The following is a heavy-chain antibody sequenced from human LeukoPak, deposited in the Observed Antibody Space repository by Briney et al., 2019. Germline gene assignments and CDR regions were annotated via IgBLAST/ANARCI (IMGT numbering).Heavy chain of an antibody. V-gene: IGHV1-8*03. CDR3: YCRGV. Sequence: ASVKVSCKASGGTFSSYAISWVRQAPGQGLEWMGSTNPNSYNTVYAQNFQGRVTITRNTSISTAYMELSSLRSEDTAVYYCYCRGVWGQGTTVTVSS. CDR1: GGTFSSYA. CDR2: TNPNSYNT. D-gene: IGHD2-21*02. J-gene: IGHJ6*02.